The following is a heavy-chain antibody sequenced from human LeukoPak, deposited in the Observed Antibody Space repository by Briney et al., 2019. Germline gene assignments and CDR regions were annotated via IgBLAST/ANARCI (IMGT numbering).Heavy chain of an antibody. Sequence: SETLSLTCTVSGGSISSSSYYWGWIRQPPGKGLEWIVSIYYSGSTYYNPSLKSRVTISVDTSKNQFSLKLSSVTAADTAVYYCARAVVGATYYFDYWGQGTLVTVSS. V-gene: IGHV4-39*07. D-gene: IGHD1-26*01. J-gene: IGHJ4*02. CDR3: ARAVVGATYYFDY. CDR1: GGSISSSSYY. CDR2: IYYSGST.